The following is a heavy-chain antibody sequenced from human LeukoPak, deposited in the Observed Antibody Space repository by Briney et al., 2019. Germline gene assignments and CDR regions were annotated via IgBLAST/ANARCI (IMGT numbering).Heavy chain of an antibody. D-gene: IGHD2-2*01. CDR1: GYTFTSYG. Sequence: ASVKVSCKASGYTFTSYGINWVRQAPGQGLEWMGWMSAYSGNTNYAQKFQDRVSITTDTSTSTAYMELRSLRSDDTAVYYCARDGEGYCSSTSCYGTYWRQGTLVTVSS. V-gene: IGHV1-18*01. CDR2: MSAYSGNT. CDR3: ARDGEGYCSSTSCYGTY. J-gene: IGHJ4*02.